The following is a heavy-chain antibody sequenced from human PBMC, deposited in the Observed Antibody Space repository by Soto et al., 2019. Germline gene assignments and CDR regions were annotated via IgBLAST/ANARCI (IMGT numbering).Heavy chain of an antibody. CDR2: IIPIFGTA. J-gene: IGHJ6*02. Sequence: QVQLVQSGAEVKKPGSSVKVSCKASGGTFSSYAISWVRQAPGQGLEWMGGIIPIFGTANYAQKFQGRVTITGDESTSTAYMELSSLRSEDTAVYYCARDRYYYGSGSPRGMDVWGQGTTVTVSS. D-gene: IGHD3-10*01. CDR3: ARDRYYYGSGSPRGMDV. V-gene: IGHV1-69*12. CDR1: GGTFSSYA.